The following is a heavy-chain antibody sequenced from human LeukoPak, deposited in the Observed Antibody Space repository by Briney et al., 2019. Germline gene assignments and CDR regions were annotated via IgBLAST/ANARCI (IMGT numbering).Heavy chain of an antibody. V-gene: IGHV4-34*01. D-gene: IGHD3-3*01. J-gene: IGHJ5*02. CDR2: INHSGST. CDR1: GGSFSGYY. CDR3: AHDFWSGYYSS. Sequence: PSETLSLTCAVYGGSFSGYYWSWIRQPPGKGLEWIGEINHSGSTNYNPSLKSRVTISVDTSKNQFSLKLSFVTAADTAVYYCAHDFWSGYYSSWGQGTLVTVSS.